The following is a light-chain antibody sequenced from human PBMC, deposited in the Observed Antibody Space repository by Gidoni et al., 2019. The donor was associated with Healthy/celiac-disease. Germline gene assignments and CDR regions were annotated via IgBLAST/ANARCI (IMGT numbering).Light chain of an antibody. CDR2: GAS. J-gene: IGKJ2*04. Sequence: IVMTPAPATLSVSPGESATLSCRASQSVSSNLAWYQQKPGQAPRLLIYGASTRATGIPARFSGSGSGTDFTLTISSLQSEDFAVYFCQQYNDWPGSFGQGSKLEIK. V-gene: IGKV3-15*01. CDR3: QQYNDWPGS. CDR1: QSVSSN.